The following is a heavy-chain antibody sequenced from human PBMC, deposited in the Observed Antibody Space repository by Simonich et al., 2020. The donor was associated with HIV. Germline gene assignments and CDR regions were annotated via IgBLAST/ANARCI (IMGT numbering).Heavy chain of an antibody. CDR3: ARSPYKVGYFDL. CDR1: GGSFSGSS. Sequence: QVQLQQWGDGLLGPSETLSLTCAVYGGSFSGSSWSWIRPPPGTGMGWIGEVNLGGSTYSNPSLKSRVTISIDTSKNQFSLKLSSVTAADTAVYYCARSPYKVGYFDLWGRGTLVTVSS. D-gene: IGHD1-20*01. CDR2: VNLGGST. J-gene: IGHJ2*01. V-gene: IGHV4-34*01.